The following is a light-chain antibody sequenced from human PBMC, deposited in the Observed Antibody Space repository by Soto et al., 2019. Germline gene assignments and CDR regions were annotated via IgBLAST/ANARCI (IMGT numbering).Light chain of an antibody. CDR1: QSVGSY. CDR2: GAS. V-gene: IGKV3-11*01. J-gene: IGKJ2*01. CDR3: QHRSNG. Sequence: ETVLTQSPDTLSLSPGERVTLSCRASQSVGSYLVWYQQKPGQAPRLLIYGASNRATGIPARFSGSGSGTDFTLTISSLEPEDFAVYYCQHRSNGFGQGTKPEIK.